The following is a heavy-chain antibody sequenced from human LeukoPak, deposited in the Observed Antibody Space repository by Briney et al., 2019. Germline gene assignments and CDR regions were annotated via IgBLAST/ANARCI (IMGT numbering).Heavy chain of an antibody. CDR3: ARGGGSGSFNFDY. CDR1: GGSISSGGYS. Sequence: SQTLSLTCAVSGGSISSGGYSWSWIRQPPGKGLEWIGYIYHSGSTYYNPSLKSRVTISVDRSKNQFSLKLSSVTAADTAVYYCARGGGSGSFNFDYWGQGTLVTVSS. CDR2: IYHSGST. V-gene: IGHV4-30-2*01. J-gene: IGHJ4*02. D-gene: IGHD3-10*01.